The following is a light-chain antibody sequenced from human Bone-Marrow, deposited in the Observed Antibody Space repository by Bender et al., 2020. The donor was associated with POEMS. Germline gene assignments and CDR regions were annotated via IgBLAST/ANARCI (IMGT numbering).Light chain of an antibody. V-gene: IGLV2-14*01. J-gene: IGLJ3*02. Sequence: QSALTQPASVSGSPGQSITISCTGTSSDVGGYNSVSWYQQYPGKAPKLLIYDVSNRPSGVSIRFSGSKSGNTASLTISGLQAEDEADYFCSSYSTTSYWVFGGGTRVTVL. CDR1: SSDVGGYNS. CDR3: SSYSTTSYWV. CDR2: DVS.